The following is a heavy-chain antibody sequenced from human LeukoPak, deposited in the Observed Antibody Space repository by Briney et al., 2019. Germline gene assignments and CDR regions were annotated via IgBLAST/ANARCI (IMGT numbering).Heavy chain of an antibody. Sequence: GGSLRLSCAASGFTFSSYAMSWVRQAPGKGLEWVSSITSSTSYIYYADSVKGRFTISRDNAKNSLYLQMNSLRAEDTAVYYCARDPNYCDDDCYLFDYWGQGTLVTVSS. CDR2: ITSSTSYI. J-gene: IGHJ4*02. D-gene: IGHD2-21*02. V-gene: IGHV3-21*01. CDR1: GFTFSSYA. CDR3: ARDPNYCDDDCYLFDY.